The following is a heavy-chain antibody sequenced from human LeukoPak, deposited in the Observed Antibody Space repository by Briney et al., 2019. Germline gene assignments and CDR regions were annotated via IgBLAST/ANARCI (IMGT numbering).Heavy chain of an antibody. V-gene: IGHV1-46*01. CDR1: GYTFTSYY. Sequence: GASVKVSCKASGYTFTSYYMHWVRQAPGQGLEWMGIINPSDGTTSYAQKFQGRVTITRDTSTSTVYMELSSLRSGDTAVYYCAAGPPLGGYDCSGYYYYYGMDVWGQGTTVTVSS. J-gene: IGHJ6*02. CDR3: AAGPPLGGYDCSGYYYYYGMDV. D-gene: IGHD3-22*01. CDR2: INPSDGTT.